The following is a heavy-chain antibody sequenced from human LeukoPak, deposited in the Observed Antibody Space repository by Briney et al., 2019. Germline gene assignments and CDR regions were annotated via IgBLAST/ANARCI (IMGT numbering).Heavy chain of an antibody. D-gene: IGHD3-10*01. Sequence: GGSLRLSCAASGFTFSSYWMSWVRQAPGKGVEWVANIKQDGSEKYYVNSVKGRFTISRDNAKNSLYLQMNSLRAEDTAVYYCARAELWNYYYMDVWGKGTTVTVSS. CDR3: ARAELWNYYYMDV. J-gene: IGHJ6*03. V-gene: IGHV3-7*01. CDR2: IKQDGSEK. CDR1: GFTFSSYW.